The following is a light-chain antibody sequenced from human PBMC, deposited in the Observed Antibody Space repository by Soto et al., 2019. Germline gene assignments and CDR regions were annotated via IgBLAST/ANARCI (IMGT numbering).Light chain of an antibody. CDR2: GAS. V-gene: IGKV3-20*01. CDR3: QQYGSSPRT. CDR1: QSVSSSY. Sequence: EIVLTQSPGTLSLSPGERATLSCRASQSVSSSYLAWYQQKPGQAPRLLIYGASSSDTGIPDRFSGSGSGTDFTLTISRLEPEDFAVYYCQQYGSSPRTFGQGTKVEIK. J-gene: IGKJ1*01.